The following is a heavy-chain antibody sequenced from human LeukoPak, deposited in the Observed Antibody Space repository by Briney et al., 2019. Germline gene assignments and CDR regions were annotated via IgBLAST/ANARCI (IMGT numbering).Heavy chain of an antibody. CDR2: ISWNSGSI. CDR3: ALKGVVVAAIDY. V-gene: IGHV3-9*01. Sequence: GGSLRLSCAASGFTFDDYAMHWVRQAPGKGLEWVSGISWNSGSIGYADSVKGRFTISRDNAKNSLYLQMNSLRAEDTAVYYCALKGVVVAAIDYWGQGTLVTVSS. D-gene: IGHD2-15*01. CDR1: GFTFDDYA. J-gene: IGHJ4*02.